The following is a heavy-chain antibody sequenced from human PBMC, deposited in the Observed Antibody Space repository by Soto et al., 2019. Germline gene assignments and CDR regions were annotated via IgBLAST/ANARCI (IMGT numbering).Heavy chain of an antibody. Sequence: LSLTCAVSGGSISSGGYSWSWIRQPPGKGLEWIGYIYHSGSTYYNPSLKSRVTISVDRSKNQFSLKLSSVTAADTAVYYCARGKGDYYDSSGYWSSGNFDYWGQGTQVTVSS. CDR1: GGSISSGGYS. CDR2: IYHSGST. J-gene: IGHJ4*02. D-gene: IGHD3-22*01. CDR3: ARGKGDYYDSSGYWSSGNFDY. V-gene: IGHV4-30-2*01.